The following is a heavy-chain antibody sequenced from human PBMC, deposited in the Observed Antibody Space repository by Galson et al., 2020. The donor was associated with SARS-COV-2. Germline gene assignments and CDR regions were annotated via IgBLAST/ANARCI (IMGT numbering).Heavy chain of an antibody. Sequence: GESLKISCAASGFTFSSYAMHWVRQAPGKGLEWVAVISYDGSNKYYADSVKGRFTISRDNSKNTLYVQMNSLRAEDTAVYYCARAQYGHYYYGMDVWGQGTTVTVSS. CDR1: GFTFSSYA. D-gene: IGHD4-17*01. CDR3: ARAQYGHYYYGMDV. J-gene: IGHJ6*02. CDR2: ISYDGSNK. V-gene: IGHV3-30-3*01.